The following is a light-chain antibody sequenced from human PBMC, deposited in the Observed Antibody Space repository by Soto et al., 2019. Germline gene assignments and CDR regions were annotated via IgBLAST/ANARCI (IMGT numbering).Light chain of an antibody. J-gene: IGKJ1*01. V-gene: IGKV1-9*01. CDR2: AAS. Sequence: IQLTQSPSSLSASVGDRVTITGRASQGISSYLAWYQQQPGKAPNLLIYAASTLQSGVPSRFSGSGSGTDFTLTISCLHPDDFATYYCQHYSSVWAFGQGTKVDIK. CDR3: QHYSSVWA. CDR1: QGISSY.